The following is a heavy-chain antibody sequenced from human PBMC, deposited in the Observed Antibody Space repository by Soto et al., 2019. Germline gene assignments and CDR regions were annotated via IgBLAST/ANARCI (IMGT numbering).Heavy chain of an antibody. CDR2: IIPIYGTA. CDR3: ARGSRPICGGDCYSRFDY. J-gene: IGHJ4*01. Sequence: ASVKVSCKASGGTFSSYAIRWVRQVPGQGLEWMGGIIPIYGTANYAQKFQGRVTITADESTSTAYMGLSSLRSEDPAVYYCARGSRPICGGDCYSRFDYWG. V-gene: IGHV1-69*13. CDR1: GGTFSSYA. D-gene: IGHD2-21*02.